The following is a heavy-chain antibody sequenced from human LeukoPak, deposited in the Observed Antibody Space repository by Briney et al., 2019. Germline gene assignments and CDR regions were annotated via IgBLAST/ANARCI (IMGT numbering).Heavy chain of an antibody. CDR3: ARHGGGIAATVSRSLDF. V-gene: IGHV4-39*01. J-gene: IGHJ4*02. CDR2: IYSGST. CDR1: GDSITSGTSY. Sequence: PSETLSLTCTVSGDSITSGTSYWGWIRQPPGKGLEWIGSIYSGSTYYSPSLKSRLSISVDTSKNQFSLGLTSVTAADTAVYYCARHGGGIAATVSRSLDFWGQGTLVTVSS. D-gene: IGHD6-13*01.